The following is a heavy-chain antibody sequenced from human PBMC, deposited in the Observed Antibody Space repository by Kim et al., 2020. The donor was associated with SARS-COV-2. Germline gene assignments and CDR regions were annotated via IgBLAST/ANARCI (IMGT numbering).Heavy chain of an antibody. CDR1: GFTFRTYS. J-gene: IGHJ4*02. D-gene: IGHD3-16*02. V-gene: IGHV3-23*01. CDR2: TFARGPTP. Sequence: GGSLRLSCAASGFTFRTYSMVWVRQAQGKGLEWVGSTFARGPTPSYADSVKGRFTISKATSKDTLNLQINGLRPKDTPVFYFAKDVKPDGRCRCAYWGQG. CDR3: AKDVKPDGRCRCAY.